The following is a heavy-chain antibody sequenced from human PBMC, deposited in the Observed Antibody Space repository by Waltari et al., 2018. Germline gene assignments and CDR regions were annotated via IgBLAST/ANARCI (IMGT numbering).Heavy chain of an antibody. CDR2: FDPEDGET. Sequence: QVQLVQSGAEVKKPGASVKVSCKVSGYTLTELSRHWVRQAPGKGLEWMGGFDPEDGETIYAQKFQGRVTMTEDTSTDTAYMELSSLRSEDTAVYYCATVRQLVRRGTRRPPEYFQHWGQGTLVTVSS. CDR1: GYTLTELS. CDR3: ATVRQLVRRGTRRPPEYFQH. V-gene: IGHV1-24*01. J-gene: IGHJ1*01. D-gene: IGHD6-13*01.